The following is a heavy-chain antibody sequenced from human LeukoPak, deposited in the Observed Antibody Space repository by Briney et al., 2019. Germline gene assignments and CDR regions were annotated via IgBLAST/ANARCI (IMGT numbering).Heavy chain of an antibody. D-gene: IGHD2-2*01. CDR2: IYPGDSDT. Sequence: GGSLRLSCKGSGYSFTSYWIGWVRQMPGKGLECMGIIYPGDSDTRYSPSFQGQVTISADKSISTAYLQWSSLKASDTAMYYCARLVPIVVVPAADNWFDPWGQGTLVTVSS. V-gene: IGHV5-51*01. J-gene: IGHJ5*02. CDR3: ARLVPIVVVPAADNWFDP. CDR1: GYSFTSYW.